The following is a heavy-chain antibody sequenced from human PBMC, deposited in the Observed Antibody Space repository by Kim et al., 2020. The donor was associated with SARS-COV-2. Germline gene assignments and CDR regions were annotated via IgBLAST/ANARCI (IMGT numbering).Heavy chain of an antibody. V-gene: IGHV4-34*01. CDR1: GGSFSGYY. CDR2: INHSGST. D-gene: IGHD2-15*01. J-gene: IGHJ4*02. CDR3: ARGGVGTRKKNATPDRMVYYFDY. Sequence: SETLSLTCAVYGGSFSGYYWSWIRQPPGKGLEWIGEINHSGSTNYNPSLKSRVTISVDTSKNQFSLKLSSVTAADTAVYYCARGGVGTRKKNATPDRMVYYFDYWGQGTLVTVSS.